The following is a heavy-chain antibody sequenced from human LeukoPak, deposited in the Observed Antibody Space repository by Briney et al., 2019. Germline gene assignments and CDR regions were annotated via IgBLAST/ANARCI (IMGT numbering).Heavy chain of an antibody. V-gene: IGHV4-59*01. J-gene: IGHJ6*02. CDR2: ISYSGST. Sequence: PSETLSLTCTVSGGSISSYYWNWIRQSPGKGLEWIGYISYSGSTFSNPSLQSRVTISVDTSKSQFSLQLSSVTAADTAVDYCARSDGVGAGYYYYGVDVWGLGTTVTVSS. D-gene: IGHD1-26*01. CDR3: ARSDGVGAGYYYYGVDV. CDR1: GGSISSYY.